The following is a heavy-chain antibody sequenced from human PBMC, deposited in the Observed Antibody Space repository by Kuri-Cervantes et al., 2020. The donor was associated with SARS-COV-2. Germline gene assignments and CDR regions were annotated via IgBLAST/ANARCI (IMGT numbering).Heavy chain of an antibody. Sequence: ASVKVSCKASGNTLSDYLVHWVRQAPGQGLEWMGYINPNSGGAKNAQKFQGRVTMTGDTSISTAYMELSRLTSDDTAVYYCATGSGYFDYWGQGTLVTVSS. V-gene: IGHV1-2*02. CDR3: ATGSGYFDY. D-gene: IGHD3-3*01. CDR2: INPNSGGA. CDR1: GNTLSDYL. J-gene: IGHJ4*02.